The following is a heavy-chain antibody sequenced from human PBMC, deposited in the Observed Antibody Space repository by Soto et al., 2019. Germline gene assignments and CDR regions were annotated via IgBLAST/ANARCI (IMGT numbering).Heavy chain of an antibody. J-gene: IGHJ5*02. Sequence: GGSLRLSCAASGFTFRSFTINWVRQAPGKGLEWVSTISSNSAYIYYTDALRGRFTISRDNAKNSLHLQMDSLRAEDTAVYYCTRDASRDSSARGWFDPWGPGTLVTVSS. CDR3: TRDASRDSSARGWFDP. V-gene: IGHV3-21*01. D-gene: IGHD6-13*01. CDR2: ISSNSAYI. CDR1: GFTFRSFT.